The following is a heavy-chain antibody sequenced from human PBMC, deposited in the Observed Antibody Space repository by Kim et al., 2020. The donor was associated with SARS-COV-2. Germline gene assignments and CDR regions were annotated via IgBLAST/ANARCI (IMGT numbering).Heavy chain of an antibody. CDR3: AREEAPQYDYNYGMDV. V-gene: IGHV3-7*04. J-gene: IGHJ6*02. Sequence: SAAGRFTISRDNAQNSLYLQMNNLRAEDTSVYYCAREEAPQYDYNYGMDVWGQGTTVTVSS. D-gene: IGHD6-6*01.